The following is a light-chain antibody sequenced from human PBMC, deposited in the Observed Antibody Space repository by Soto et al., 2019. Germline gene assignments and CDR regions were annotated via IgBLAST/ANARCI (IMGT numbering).Light chain of an antibody. CDR3: QKRSNWPST. V-gene: IGKV3-11*01. Sequence: DIVLTQSPATLSLSPGERATISCRASQSVSGYLAWYQQKPGQAPRLLMYDASNRATGIPARFSGSGSGTDFTLTISSLEPEDVAVYYCQKRSNWPSTFGGGTKVEIK. CDR1: QSVSGY. J-gene: IGKJ4*01. CDR2: DAS.